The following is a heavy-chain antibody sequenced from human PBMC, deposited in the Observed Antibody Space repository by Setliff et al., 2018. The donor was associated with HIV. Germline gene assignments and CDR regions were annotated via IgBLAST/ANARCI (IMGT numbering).Heavy chain of an antibody. CDR1: GGSLISGGYY. V-gene: IGHV4-31*03. CDR3: ARDLTSNSNCFEP. J-gene: IGHJ5*02. Sequence: PSETLSLTCSVSGGSLISGGYYWSWISQHPGKGLEWIGYVYYTGKTYYNPSLGSRISMSVDTSKNQFSLKLTSVTAADTAIYYCARDLTSNSNCFEPWGQGTQVTV. CDR2: VYYTGKT. D-gene: IGHD4-4*01.